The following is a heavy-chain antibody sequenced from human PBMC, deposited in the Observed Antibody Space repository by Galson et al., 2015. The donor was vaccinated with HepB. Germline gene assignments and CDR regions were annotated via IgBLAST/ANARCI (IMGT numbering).Heavy chain of an antibody. J-gene: IGHJ6*03. D-gene: IGHD4-11*01. CDR2: INHSGST. CDR3: ARTTTTADYYYYYMDV. CDR1: GGSFSGYY. Sequence: SETLSLTCAVYGGSFSGYYWSWIRQPPGKGLEWIGEINHSGSTNYNPSLKSRVTISVDTSKNQFSLKLSSVTAADTAVYYCARTTTTADYYYYYMDVWGKGTTVTVSS. V-gene: IGHV4-34*01.